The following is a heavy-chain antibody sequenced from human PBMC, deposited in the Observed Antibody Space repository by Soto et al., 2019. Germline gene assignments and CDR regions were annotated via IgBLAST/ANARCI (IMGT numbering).Heavy chain of an antibody. CDR2: ISAYNGNT. D-gene: IGHD2-15*01. J-gene: IGHJ4*02. CDR1: GYTFTSYG. Sequence: EASVKVCCKASGYTFTSYGSSWVRQAPGQGLEWMGWISAYNGNTNYAQKLQGRVTMTTDTSTSTAYMELRSLRSDDTAVYYCARDRSVDRAFDYWGQGTLVTVSS. CDR3: ARDRSVDRAFDY. V-gene: IGHV1-18*01.